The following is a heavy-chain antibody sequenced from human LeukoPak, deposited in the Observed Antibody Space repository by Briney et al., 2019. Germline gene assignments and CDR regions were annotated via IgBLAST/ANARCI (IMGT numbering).Heavy chain of an antibody. J-gene: IGHJ4*02. V-gene: IGHV1-2*02. CDR2: INPNSGGT. Sequence: ASVKVSCKASGYTFTVYYMHWVRQAPGQGLERLGWINPNSGGTNYAQKFQGRVTMTRDTSISTAYMELSRLRSDDTAVYYCARDTRITMVRGVIGPDYWGQGTLVTVSS. D-gene: IGHD3-10*01. CDR1: GYTFTVYY. CDR3: ARDTRITMVRGVIGPDY.